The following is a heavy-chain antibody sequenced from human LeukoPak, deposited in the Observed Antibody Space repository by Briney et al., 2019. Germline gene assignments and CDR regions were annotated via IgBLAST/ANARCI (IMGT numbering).Heavy chain of an antibody. V-gene: IGHV4-4*07. CDR1: GGSISSYY. CDR3: ARQNGVGFATSMGDWFDP. CDR2: IYTSGST. D-gene: IGHD2-8*01. Sequence: SETLSLTCTVSGGSISSYYWSWIRQPAGKGLEWIGRIYTSGSTNYNPSLKSRVTMSVDTSKNQFSLKLSSVTAADTAVYYCARQNGVGFATSMGDWFDPWGQGTLVTASS. J-gene: IGHJ5*02.